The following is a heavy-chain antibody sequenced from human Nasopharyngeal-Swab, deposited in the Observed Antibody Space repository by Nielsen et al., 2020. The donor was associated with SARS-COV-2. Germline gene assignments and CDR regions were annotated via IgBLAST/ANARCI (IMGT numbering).Heavy chain of an antibody. CDR1: GYTFTSYA. CDR3: ARGTGYSQYFQH. Sequence: ASVKVSCKASGYTFTSYAMHWVRQAPGQRLEWMGWINAGNGNTKYSQKFQGRVTITRDTSASTAYMELSSLRSEDTAVYYCARGTGYSQYFQHWGQGTLVTVSS. V-gene: IGHV1-3*01. CDR2: INAGNGNT. J-gene: IGHJ1*01. D-gene: IGHD2-15*01.